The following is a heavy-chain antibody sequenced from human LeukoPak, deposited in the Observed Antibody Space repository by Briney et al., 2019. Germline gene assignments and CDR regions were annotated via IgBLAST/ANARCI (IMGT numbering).Heavy chain of an antibody. J-gene: IGHJ3*02. D-gene: IGHD1-26*01. V-gene: IGHV3-74*01. Sequence: GGSLRLSCAASGFTFSSYWMHWVRQGPGKVLVWVSRIYSDGSRTTYADSVKGRFTISGDNAKNTLYLQMNRLRAEDTAVYYCARSGRGGAFDIWGQGTMVTVSS. CDR3: ARSGRGGAFDI. CDR2: IYSDGSRT. CDR1: GFTFSSYW.